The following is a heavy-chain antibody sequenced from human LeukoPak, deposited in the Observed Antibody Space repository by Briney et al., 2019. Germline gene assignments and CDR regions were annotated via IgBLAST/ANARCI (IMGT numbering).Heavy chain of an antibody. CDR2: IYYSGST. D-gene: IGHD3-9*01. CDR3: ARELPNYYDILTGYFISQVGNDY. V-gene: IGHV4-39*07. J-gene: IGHJ4*02. CDR1: GGSISSSSHY. Sequence: PSETLSLTCTVSGGSISSSSHYWGWIRQPPGKGLEWIRSIYYSGSTYYNPSLKSRVTISVDTSKNQFSLKLSSVTAADTAVYYCARELPNYYDILTGYFISQVGNDYWGQGTLVTVSS.